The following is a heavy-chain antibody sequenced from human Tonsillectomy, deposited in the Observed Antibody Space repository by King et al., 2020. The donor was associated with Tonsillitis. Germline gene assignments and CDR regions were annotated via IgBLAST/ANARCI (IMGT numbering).Heavy chain of an antibody. J-gene: IGHJ4*02. Sequence: QLVQSGGGLVQPGGSLRLSCAASGFTFSSYWMNWVRQAPGKGLDWGVNIDVDGSEKYYVDSVEGRFTISIDNAKNSLYLQINSRRAEDTVVYYCARDRGWLHLDYWGQGTLVTVSS. CDR3: ARDRGWLHLDY. D-gene: IGHD3-10*01. V-gene: IGHV3-7*01. CDR1: GFTFSSYW. CDR2: IDVDGSEK.